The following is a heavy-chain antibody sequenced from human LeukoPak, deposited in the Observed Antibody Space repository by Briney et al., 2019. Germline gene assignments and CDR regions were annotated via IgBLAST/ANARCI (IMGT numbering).Heavy chain of an antibody. CDR3: ARHFGYSSGWYQLFDY. Sequence: PSETLSLTCTVSGGSISSYYWSWIRQPPGKGLEWIGYIYYSGSTNYNPSPKSRVTISVDTSKNQFSLKLSSVTAADTAVYYCARHFGYSSGWYQLFDYWGQGTLVTVSS. CDR2: IYYSGST. CDR1: GGSISSYY. J-gene: IGHJ4*02. V-gene: IGHV4-59*08. D-gene: IGHD6-19*01.